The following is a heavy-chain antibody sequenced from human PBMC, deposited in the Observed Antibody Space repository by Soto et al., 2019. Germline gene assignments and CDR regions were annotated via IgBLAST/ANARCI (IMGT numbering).Heavy chain of an antibody. Sequence: QVQLVQSGAEVKKPGSSVKVSCKASGGTFSSYTISWVRQAPGQGLEWMGRIIPILGIANYAHKFQGRVTITADKSTSTAYMELSSLRSEDTAVYYCASDCSSTSCYAHYYYGMDVWGQGTTVTVSS. CDR3: ASDCSSTSCYAHYYYGMDV. CDR1: GGTFSSYT. J-gene: IGHJ6*02. V-gene: IGHV1-69*02. D-gene: IGHD2-2*01. CDR2: IIPILGIA.